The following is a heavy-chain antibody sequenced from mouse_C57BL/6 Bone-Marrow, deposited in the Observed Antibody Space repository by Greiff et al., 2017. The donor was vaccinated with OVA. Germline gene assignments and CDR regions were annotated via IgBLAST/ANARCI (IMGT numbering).Heavy chain of an antibody. Sequence: VQLQQSGPGLVQPSQSLSNTCTVSGFSLTSYGVHWVRQSPGKGLEWLGVIWSGGSTDYNAAFISRLSISKDNSKSQVFFKMNSLQADDTAIYYCARTGTTVVATNFDYWGQGTTLTVSS. D-gene: IGHD1-1*01. V-gene: IGHV2-2*01. J-gene: IGHJ2*01. CDR3: ARTGTTVVATNFDY. CDR2: IWSGGST. CDR1: GFSLTSYG.